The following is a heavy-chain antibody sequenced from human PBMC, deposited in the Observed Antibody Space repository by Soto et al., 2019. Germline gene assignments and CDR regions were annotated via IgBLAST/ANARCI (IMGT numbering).Heavy chain of an antibody. V-gene: IGHV4-34*01. Sequence: SETLSLTCAVYGDYFSGYYWSWIRKSPGKGLEWIGQINHSGSTNYNPSLKSRVTISVDTSKNQFSLSLSSVTAADTAVYYCARGATRIQLWPFDYWGQGTLVTVSS. CDR1: GDYFSGYY. J-gene: IGHJ4*02. D-gene: IGHD5-18*01. CDR2: INHSGST. CDR3: ARGATRIQLWPFDY.